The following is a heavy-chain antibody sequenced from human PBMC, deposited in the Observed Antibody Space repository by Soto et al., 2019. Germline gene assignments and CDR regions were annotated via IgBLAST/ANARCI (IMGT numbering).Heavy chain of an antibody. CDR1: GGSFSGYY. CDR3: ARDVDADFRTDFDY. CDR2: INHSGST. D-gene: IGHD4-17*01. Sequence: SETLSLTCAVYGGSFSGYYWSWIRQPPGKGLEWIGEINHSGSTNYNPSLKSRVTISVDTSKNQFSLKLSSVTAADTAVYYCARDVDADFRTDFDYWGRGTLVTVSS. J-gene: IGHJ4*02. V-gene: IGHV4-34*01.